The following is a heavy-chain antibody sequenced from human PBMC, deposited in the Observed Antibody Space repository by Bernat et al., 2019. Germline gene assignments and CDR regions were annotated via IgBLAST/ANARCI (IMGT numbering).Heavy chain of an antibody. CDR1: GGSISSGGYY. D-gene: IGHD1-1*01. V-gene: IGHV4-31*03. J-gene: IGHJ6*02. CDR3: ARERKGTTRGMYGMDV. Sequence: QVQLQESGPGLVKPSQTLSLTCTVSGGSISSGGYYWSWIRQHPGKGLEWIGYIYYSGSTYYNPSLKSRVTISVDTSKNQFSLKLSSVTAADTAVYYCARERKGTTRGMYGMDVWGQGTTVTVSS. CDR2: IYYSGST.